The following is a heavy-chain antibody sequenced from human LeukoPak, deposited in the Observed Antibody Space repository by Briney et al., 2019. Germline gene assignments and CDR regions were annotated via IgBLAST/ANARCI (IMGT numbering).Heavy chain of an antibody. J-gene: IGHJ4*02. D-gene: IGHD3-22*01. V-gene: IGHV3-30*18. Sequence: PGGSLRLSCAASGFTFSSYGMHWVRQAPGKGLGWVAVISYDGSNKYYADSVKGRFTISRDNSKNTLYLQMNSLRAEDTAVYYCAKEGDYYDSSGYYSSFDYWGQGTLVTVSS. CDR2: ISYDGSNK. CDR3: AKEGDYYDSSGYYSSFDY. CDR1: GFTFSSYG.